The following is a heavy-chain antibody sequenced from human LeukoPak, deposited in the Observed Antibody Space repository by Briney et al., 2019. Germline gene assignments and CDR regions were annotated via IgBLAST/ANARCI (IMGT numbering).Heavy chain of an antibody. J-gene: IGHJ4*02. CDR2: IIPIFGTV. D-gene: IGHD6-13*01. CDR1: GGTFSSYA. V-gene: IGHV1-69*01. CDR3: ARDQGSWYPFDY. Sequence: SVKVSCKASGGTFSSYAISWVRQAPGQGLEWMGGIIPIFGTVNYAQKFQGRVTITADESTSTAYMELSSLRSEDTAVYYCARDQGSWYPFDYWGQGTLVTVSS.